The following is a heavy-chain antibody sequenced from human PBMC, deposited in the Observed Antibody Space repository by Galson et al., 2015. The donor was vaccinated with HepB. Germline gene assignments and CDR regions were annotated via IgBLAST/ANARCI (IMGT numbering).Heavy chain of an antibody. CDR2: INQDGRSR. V-gene: IGHV3-7*03. Sequence: SLRLSCAASGFTFSSYWLNWVRQAPGKGLEWVAHINQDGRSRYYVASVKGRFNISRDNAKDSVYLQLDSLRAEDTAVYYCARRISLVRGIITKPDYYYGMDVWGQGTTVTVAS. J-gene: IGHJ6*02. D-gene: IGHD3-10*01. CDR1: GFTFSSYW. CDR3: ARRISLVRGIITKPDYYYGMDV.